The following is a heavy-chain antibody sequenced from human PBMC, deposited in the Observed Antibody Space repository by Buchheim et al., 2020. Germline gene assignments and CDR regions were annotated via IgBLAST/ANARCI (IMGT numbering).Heavy chain of an antibody. CDR3: AKGLRGYSYGWYYFDY. J-gene: IGHJ4*02. V-gene: IGHV3-23*01. CDR2: ISGSGGST. Sequence: EVQLLESGGGLVQPGGSLRLSCAASGFTFSSYAMSWVRQAPGKGLEWVSAISGSGGSTYYADSVKGRFTISRDNSKNTLYLPMNSRRAEDTAVYYCAKGLRGYSYGWYYFDYWGQGTL. D-gene: IGHD5-18*01. CDR1: GFTFSSYA.